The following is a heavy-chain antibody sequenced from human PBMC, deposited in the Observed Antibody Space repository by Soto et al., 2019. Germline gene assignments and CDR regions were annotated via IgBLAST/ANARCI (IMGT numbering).Heavy chain of an antibody. CDR1: GGSFSGYY. CDR3: ARWRRGYCSSTSCYGYYGMDV. V-gene: IGHV4-34*01. D-gene: IGHD2-2*01. CDR2: INHSGRT. Sequence: QVQLQQWGAGLLKPSETLSLTCAVYGGSFSGYYWSWIRQPPGKGLEWIGEINHSGRTNYNPSLKSLLTISVITSKNQISLKLSSVTAADTAVYYCARWRRGYCSSTSCYGYYGMDVWGQGTTVTVSS. J-gene: IGHJ6*02.